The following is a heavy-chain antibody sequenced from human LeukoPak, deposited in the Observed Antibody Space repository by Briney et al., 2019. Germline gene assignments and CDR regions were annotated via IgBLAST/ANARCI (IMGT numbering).Heavy chain of an antibody. CDR1: GYTFTSYD. CDR2: INPNSGNT. D-gene: IGHD5-18*01. CDR3: ARGNRRGYRNHDAFDI. Sequence: ASVKVSCKASGYTFTSYDINWVRQATGQGLEWMGWINPNSGNTGYAQKFQRRVTMTRNTSISTDYMELSSLRSEDTAVYYCARGNRRGYRNHDAFDIWGQGTMVTVSS. V-gene: IGHV1-8*01. J-gene: IGHJ3*02.